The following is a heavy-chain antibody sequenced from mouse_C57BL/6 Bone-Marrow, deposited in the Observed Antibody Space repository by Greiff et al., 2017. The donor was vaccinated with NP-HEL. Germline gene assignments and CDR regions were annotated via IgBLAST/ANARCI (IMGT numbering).Heavy chain of an antibody. V-gene: IGHV2-6-1*01. CDR3: ARHDDYDGDYYAMDY. CDR1: GFSLTSYG. CDR2: IWSDGST. J-gene: IGHJ4*01. D-gene: IGHD2-4*01. Sequence: VKLVESGPGLVAPSPSLSITCTVSGFSLTSYGVHWVRQPPGKGLEWLVVIWSDGSTTYNSALKSRLSISKDNSKSQVFLKMNSLQTDDTAMYYCARHDDYDGDYYAMDYWGQGTSVTVSS.